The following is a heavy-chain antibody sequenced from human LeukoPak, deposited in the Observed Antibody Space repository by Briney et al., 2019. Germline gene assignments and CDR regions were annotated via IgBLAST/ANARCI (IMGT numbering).Heavy chain of an antibody. CDR3: ARYFYGDYVDY. V-gene: IGHV4-34*01. J-gene: IGHJ4*02. Sequence: SETLSLTCAVYGGSFSGYYWSWIRQPPGKGLEWIGEINHSGSTNYNPSLKSRVTISVDTSKNQFSLKLSSVTAADTAVYYCARYFYGDYVDYWGQRTLVTVSS. D-gene: IGHD4-17*01. CDR1: GGSFSGYY. CDR2: INHSGST.